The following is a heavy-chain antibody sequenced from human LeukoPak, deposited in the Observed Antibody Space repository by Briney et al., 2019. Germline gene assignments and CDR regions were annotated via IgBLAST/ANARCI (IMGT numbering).Heavy chain of an antibody. CDR2: IYYSGST. D-gene: IGHD3-9*01. J-gene: IGHJ2*01. V-gene: IGHV4-39*07. CDR1: GGSISSSSYY. Sequence: SETLSLTCTVSGGSISSSSYYWGWIRQPPGKGLEWIGSIYYSGSTNYNPSLKSRVTISVDTSKNQFSLKLSSVTAADTAVYYCARTPLLPGYFDWLSPYWYFDLWGRGTLVTVSS. CDR3: ARTPLLPGYFDWLSPYWYFDL.